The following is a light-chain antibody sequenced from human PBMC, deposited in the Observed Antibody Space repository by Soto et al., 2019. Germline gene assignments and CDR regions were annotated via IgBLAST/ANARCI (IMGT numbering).Light chain of an antibody. CDR1: SSNIGAGYD. CDR2: GNN. CDR3: QSYDIRLRAYV. J-gene: IGLJ1*01. V-gene: IGLV1-40*01. Sequence: QSVLTQPPSVSGAPGQRVTISCTGSSSNIGAGYDVHWYQQLPGTAPKLLIYGNNNRPSGVPDRFSGSKSGTSASLAITGLQAEDEADYYCQSYDIRLRAYVFGYGTNVTVL.